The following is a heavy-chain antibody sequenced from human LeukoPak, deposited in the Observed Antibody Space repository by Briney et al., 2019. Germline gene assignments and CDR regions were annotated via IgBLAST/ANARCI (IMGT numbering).Heavy chain of an antibody. CDR1: GFTFNSYA. CDR3: AKERSPSRDYDGVDA. V-gene: IGHV3-30*18. CDR2: ISSDGSNI. Sequence: GKSLRLSCAASGFTFNSYAMHWVRQAPGKGLEWVATISSDGSNIYYADSVKGRFTISRDNSKITVSLQMSSLRPEDTAVYYCAKERSPSRDYDGVDAWGQGATITVSS. J-gene: IGHJ6*02.